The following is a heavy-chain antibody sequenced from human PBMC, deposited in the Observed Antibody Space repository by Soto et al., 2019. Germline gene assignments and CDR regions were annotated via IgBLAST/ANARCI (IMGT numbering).Heavy chain of an antibody. V-gene: IGHV4-59*11. Sequence: SETLSLTFTVSGCSMSSHYWTWLRQPPGKGLEWFGNISYSGSTYNDPSLKSRVTISADTSRNQFSLKLSSVIAADTAVYYCSRADPDASVGYWGQGTLVTVSS. J-gene: IGHJ4*02. CDR3: SRADPDASVGY. CDR1: GCSMSSHY. CDR2: ISYSGST. D-gene: IGHD3-16*01.